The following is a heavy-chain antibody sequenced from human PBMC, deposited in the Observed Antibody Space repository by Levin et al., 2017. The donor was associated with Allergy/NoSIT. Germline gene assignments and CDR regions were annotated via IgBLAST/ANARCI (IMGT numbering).Heavy chain of an antibody. J-gene: IGHJ4*02. CDR3: AKSHGYNYNYFDY. Sequence: SLKISCAASGFTFDDYAMHWVRQAPGKGLEWVSGISWNSGSIGYADSVKGRFTISRDNAKNSLYLQMNSLRAEDTALYYCAKSHGYNYNYFDYWGQGTLVTVSS. CDR2: ISWNSGSI. D-gene: IGHD5-24*01. CDR1: GFTFDDYA. V-gene: IGHV3-9*01.